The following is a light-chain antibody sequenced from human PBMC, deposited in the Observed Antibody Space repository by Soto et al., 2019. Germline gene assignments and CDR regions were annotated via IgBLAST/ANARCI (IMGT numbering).Light chain of an antibody. J-gene: IGLJ2*01. CDR1: SSNIGGNT. Sequence: QSVLTQPPSASGTPGQRVTISCSGSSSNIGGNTVNWYQQLPGTAPKLLIYSNIQRPSGVPDRFSGSKSGTSASLAISGLQSEDEADYYCAAWDDNLTGLVFGGGTELTVL. CDR3: AAWDDNLTGLV. V-gene: IGLV1-44*01. CDR2: SNI.